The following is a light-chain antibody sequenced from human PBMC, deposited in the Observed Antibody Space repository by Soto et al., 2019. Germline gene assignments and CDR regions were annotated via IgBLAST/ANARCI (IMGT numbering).Light chain of an antibody. Sequence: EIVLTQSPVTVSLSPGERATLSCRASQSVSKYLAWYQQKPGQAPRLLIYDASNRASDIPARFSGSGSGTDVTLTISSLEPEDFAVYYCQQRSNWPLTFGGGTKVEIK. J-gene: IGKJ4*01. V-gene: IGKV3-11*01. CDR1: QSVSKY. CDR2: DAS. CDR3: QQRSNWPLT.